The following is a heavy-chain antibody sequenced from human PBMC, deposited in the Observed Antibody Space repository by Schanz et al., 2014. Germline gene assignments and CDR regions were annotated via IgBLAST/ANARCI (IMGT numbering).Heavy chain of an antibody. CDR3: ARDGAGRAPDAFDI. J-gene: IGHJ3*02. CDR1: GFTFADYY. CDR2: ISSGSSTI. D-gene: IGHD1-26*01. V-gene: IGHV3-11*04. Sequence: QVQLLESGGGLFKPGGSLRLSCAGSGFTFADYYMSWIRQAPGKGLEWISYISSGSSTIHYADSMRGRFTISRDNAKNSLYLQMNSLRAEDTAVYYCARDGAGRAPDAFDIWGQGTMVTVSS.